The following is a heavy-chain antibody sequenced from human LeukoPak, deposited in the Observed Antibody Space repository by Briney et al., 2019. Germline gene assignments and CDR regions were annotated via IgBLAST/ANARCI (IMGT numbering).Heavy chain of an antibody. Sequence: SETLSLTCTVSGGSISSNTQYWSWIRQPPGKGPEWLGSIYYGGSTYYNPSLKSRVTISADTSKNQFSLKLSSVTAADTALYYCARHHSEEVGPYFDYWGQGILVTVSS. CDR1: GGSISSNTQY. D-gene: IGHD4-11*01. J-gene: IGHJ4*02. CDR2: IYYGGST. V-gene: IGHV4-39*01. CDR3: ARHHSEEVGPYFDY.